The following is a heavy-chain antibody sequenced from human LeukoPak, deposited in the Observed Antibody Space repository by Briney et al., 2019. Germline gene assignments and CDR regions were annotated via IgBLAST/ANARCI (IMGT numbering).Heavy chain of an antibody. Sequence: PSETLSLTCAVSGYSISSGYYWGWIRQPPGKGLEWIGSIYHSGSTYYNPSLKSRVTISVDTSKNQFSLKLSSVTAADTAVYYCARSRFGVAKSGMDVWGKGTTVTVSS. D-gene: IGHD3-3*01. CDR3: ARSRFGVAKSGMDV. CDR1: GYSISSGYY. J-gene: IGHJ6*04. CDR2: IYHSGST. V-gene: IGHV4-38-2*01.